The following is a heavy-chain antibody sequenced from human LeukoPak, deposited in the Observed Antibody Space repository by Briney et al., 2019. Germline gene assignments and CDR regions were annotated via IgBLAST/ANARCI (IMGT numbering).Heavy chain of an antibody. CDR1: GYTFTSYG. V-gene: IGHV1-18*01. CDR2: ISAYNGNT. Sequence: ASVKVSCTASGYTFTSYGISWVRQAPGQGLEWMGWISAYNGNTNYAQKLQGRVTMTTDTSTSTAYMELRSLRSDDTAVYYCARRYSYESWFDPWGQGTLVTVSS. J-gene: IGHJ5*02. D-gene: IGHD5-18*01. CDR3: ARRYSYESWFDP.